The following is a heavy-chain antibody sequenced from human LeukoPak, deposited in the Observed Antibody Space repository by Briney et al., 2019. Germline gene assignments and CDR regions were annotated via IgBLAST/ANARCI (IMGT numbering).Heavy chain of an antibody. Sequence: GGSLRLSCVASGFTFRSYAMSWVRQAPGKGLEWVSAISGSGTNPYYADAVKGRFTISRDNSKNTLYLQMNNLRAEDTAVYYCATPRGTVATGAVYWGQGTLVTVSS. CDR1: GFTFRSYA. J-gene: IGHJ4*02. D-gene: IGHD4-23*01. V-gene: IGHV3-23*01. CDR2: ISGSGTNP. CDR3: ATPRGTVATGAVY.